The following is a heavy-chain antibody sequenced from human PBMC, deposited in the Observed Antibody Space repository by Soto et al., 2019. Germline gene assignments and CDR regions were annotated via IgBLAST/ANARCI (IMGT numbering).Heavy chain of an antibody. J-gene: IGHJ4*02. CDR2: MNPNSGNT. CDR3: ARGPRKWGVDY. CDR1: GYTFTSYD. Sequence: QVQLVQSGAEVKKPGASVKVSCKAAGYTFTSYDINWVRQATGQDFEWMGWMNPNSGNTAYAQKFQGRVTMTRDTSKSTAFMELSSLTSEDTAVYYCARGPRKWGVDYWGQGSLVTVSS. V-gene: IGHV1-8*01. D-gene: IGHD7-27*01.